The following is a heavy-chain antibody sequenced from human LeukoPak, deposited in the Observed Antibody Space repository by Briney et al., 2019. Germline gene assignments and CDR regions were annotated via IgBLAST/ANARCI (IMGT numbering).Heavy chain of an antibody. V-gene: IGHV4-59*01. D-gene: IGHD1-26*01. CDR1: GGSISSYY. J-gene: IGHJ6*03. Sequence: PSETLSLTCTVSGGSISSYYWSWIRQPPGKGLEWIGYIYYSGSTNYNPSLKSRVTISVDTSKNQFSLKLSSVTAADTAVYYCARMYSGTYYYYYYMDVWGKGTTVTVSS. CDR3: ARMYSGTYYYYYYMDV. CDR2: IYYSGST.